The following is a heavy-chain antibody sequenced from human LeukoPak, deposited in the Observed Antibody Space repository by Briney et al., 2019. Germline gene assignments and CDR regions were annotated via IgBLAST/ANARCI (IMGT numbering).Heavy chain of an antibody. CDR2: IYYSGST. V-gene: IGHV4-30-4*01. CDR1: GGSISSGDYY. D-gene: IGHD3-22*01. J-gene: IGHJ5*02. CDR3: AGDYYDTSGANWFDP. Sequence: SQTLSLTCTVSGGSISSGDYYWSRIRQPPGKGLEWIGYIYYSGSTYYNPSLKSRVTISVDTSKNQFSLKLSSVTAADTAVYYCAGDYYDTSGANWFDPWGQGTLVTVSS.